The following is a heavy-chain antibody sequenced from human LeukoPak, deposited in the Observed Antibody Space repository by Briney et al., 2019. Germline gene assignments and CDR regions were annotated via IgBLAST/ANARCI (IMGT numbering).Heavy chain of an antibody. J-gene: IGHJ4*02. Sequence: PGRSLRLSCTASGFNFDDKTMHWVRQSPGKGLEWVSGISWNSEKRDYADSVKRRFTISRDNAKNSLYLQMSSLRTEDTALYYCAKDVVAIFTGAFFDSWGQGTQVTVSS. V-gene: IGHV3-9*01. CDR2: ISWNSEKR. CDR1: GFNFDDKT. D-gene: IGHD2-21*01. CDR3: AKDVVAIFTGAFFDS.